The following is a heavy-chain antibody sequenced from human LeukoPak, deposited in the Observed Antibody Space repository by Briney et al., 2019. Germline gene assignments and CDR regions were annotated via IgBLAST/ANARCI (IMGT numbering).Heavy chain of an antibody. CDR2: IYPGDSDN. V-gene: IGHV5-51*01. CDR1: GYTFTSYR. CDR3: AREGYCGSGGCLDY. D-gene: IGHD2-15*01. Sequence: GESLKISCKGSGYTFTSYRIGWLRQMPGKGLELLGIIYPGDSDNRYSPSFQGQVTISADKSISTAYLQWSSLKASDTAMYYCAREGYCGSGGCLDYWGQGTLVTVSS. J-gene: IGHJ4*02.